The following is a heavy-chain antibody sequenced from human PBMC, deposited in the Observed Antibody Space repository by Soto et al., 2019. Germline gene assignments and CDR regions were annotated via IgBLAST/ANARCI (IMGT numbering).Heavy chain of an antibody. J-gene: IGHJ3*02. CDR3: ARSETAGHRGFDI. Sequence: QVQLVQSGAEMREPGSSVKVSCKASGGTFSSSAINWLRQAPGQGPEWMGGIIPTFGTAKYIEKFRGRVTITADTSTSTAYMEVSSLTSEDTAMYFCARSETAGHRGFDIWGQGTMVTVSS. D-gene: IGHD6-19*01. CDR2: IIPTFGTA. V-gene: IGHV1-69*06. CDR1: GGTFSSSA.